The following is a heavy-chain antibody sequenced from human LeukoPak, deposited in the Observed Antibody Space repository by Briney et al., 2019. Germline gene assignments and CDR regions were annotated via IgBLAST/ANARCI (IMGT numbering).Heavy chain of an antibody. CDR2: FDLEDGDGET. D-gene: IGHD1-26*01. V-gene: IGHV1-24*01. Sequence: ASVKVSCKVSGYSLTEISKYWVRQAPGKGLEWMGGFDLEDGDGETFYGQKFEGRLTMTEDTSTDTVYMELSSLTPDDTAVYYCAVGDPYPLLEEWGQGTLVTVSS. CDR1: GYSLTEIS. CDR3: AVGDPYPLLEE. J-gene: IGHJ4*02.